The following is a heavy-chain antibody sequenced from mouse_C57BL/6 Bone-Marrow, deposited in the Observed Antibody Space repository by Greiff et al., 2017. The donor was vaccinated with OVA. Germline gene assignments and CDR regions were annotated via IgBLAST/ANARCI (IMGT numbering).Heavy chain of an antibody. Sequence: QVQLQQSGAELVRPGTSVKLSCKTSGYIFTSYWIHWVKQRSGQGLECIARIYPGTGTTYYNEKFKGKATLTADKSSSTAYIQLSSLKSEDSADYFGAREEITTYAMDYWGQGTSVTVAS. CDR1: GYIFTSYW. V-gene: IGHV1S132*01. J-gene: IGHJ4*01. D-gene: IGHD1-1*01. CDR3: AREEITTYAMDY. CDR2: IYPGTGTT.